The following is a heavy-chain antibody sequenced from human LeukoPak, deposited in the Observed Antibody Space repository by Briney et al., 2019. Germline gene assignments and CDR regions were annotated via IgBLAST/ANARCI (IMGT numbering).Heavy chain of an antibody. CDR3: ARTNYYGSGNYRHFDY. V-gene: IGHV4-38-2*02. D-gene: IGHD3-10*01. J-gene: IGHJ4*02. Sequence: SETLSLTCTVSGYSISSGYYWGWIRQPPGKGLEWIGYIYYSGSTNYNPSLKSRVTISVDTSKNQFSLKLSSVTAADTAVYYCARTNYYGSGNYRHFDYWGQGTLVTVSS. CDR2: IYYSGST. CDR1: GYSISSGYY.